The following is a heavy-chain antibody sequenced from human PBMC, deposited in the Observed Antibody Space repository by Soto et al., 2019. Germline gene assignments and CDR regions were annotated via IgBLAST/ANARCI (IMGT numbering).Heavy chain of an antibody. CDR3: AKRVTGIRWAFDL. Sequence: QVQLQESGPGLVKPSQTLSLTCTVSGASVTTTGYYWGWIRQHPVKGLEWIGYISYGGTTYYNPSLKSRMIVSLDTSKNQFSLELRSVTAADTAVYFCAKRVTGIRWAFDLWGQGTVVTVSS. CDR2: ISYGGTT. J-gene: IGHJ3*01. CDR1: GASVTTTGYY. V-gene: IGHV4-31*03. D-gene: IGHD2-21*02.